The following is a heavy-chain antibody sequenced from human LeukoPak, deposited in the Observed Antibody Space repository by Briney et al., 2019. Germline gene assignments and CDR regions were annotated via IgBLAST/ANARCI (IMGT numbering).Heavy chain of an antibody. J-gene: IGHJ4*02. CDR1: GSSFTISDYA. D-gene: IGHD5-12*01. V-gene: IGHV1-69*05. Sequence: SVKVSCKPSGSSFTISDYAIVWVRQAPGQGLEWMGGIIPVFGRPDYAPKFQGRITITTDESTNTAYMQLSSLTSEDTAVYYCARGRGGSIVIVAPYFDSWGQGTPVSVSS. CDR3: ARGRGGSIVIVAPYFDS. CDR2: IIPVFGRP.